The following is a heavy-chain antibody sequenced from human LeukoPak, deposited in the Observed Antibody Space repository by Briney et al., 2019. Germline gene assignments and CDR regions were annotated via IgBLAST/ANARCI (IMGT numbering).Heavy chain of an antibody. V-gene: IGHV4-59*01. Sequence: KPSETLSLTCTVSGGSISSYYWSWIRQPPGKGLEWIGYIYYSGSTNYNPSLKSRVTISVDTSKNQFSLKLSSVTAADTAVYYCARGRKAPGAAYNWFDPWGQGTLVTVSS. CDR1: GGSISSYY. CDR3: ARGRKAPGAAYNWFDP. D-gene: IGHD2-2*01. J-gene: IGHJ5*02. CDR2: IYYSGST.